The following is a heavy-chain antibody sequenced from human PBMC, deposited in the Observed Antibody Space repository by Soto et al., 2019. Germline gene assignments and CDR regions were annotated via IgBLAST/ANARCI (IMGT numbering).Heavy chain of an antibody. CDR2: ISAGGVST. Sequence: GGSLRLSCATSGFTFTNYAMTWVRPGPGKGLEWVSSISAGGVSTYFADSVKGRFTISRDNSKNTLFLHMNSLRAEDTAVYYCAKMYRGYSGYIQSWGQGTLVTVSS. J-gene: IGHJ5*02. CDR3: AKMYRGYSGYIQS. CDR1: GFTFTNYA. D-gene: IGHD5-12*01. V-gene: IGHV3-23*01.